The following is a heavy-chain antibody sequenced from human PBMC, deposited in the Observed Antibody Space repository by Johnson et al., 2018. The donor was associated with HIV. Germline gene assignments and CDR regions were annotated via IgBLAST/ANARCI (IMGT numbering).Heavy chain of an antibody. J-gene: IGHJ3*02. CDR2: IRWNGGTT. CDR1: GFTFDDYG. Sequence: VQLVESGGGVVRPGGSLRLSCAASGFTFDDYGMSWVRQAPGKGLEWVSGIRWNGGTTGYPDLVKGRFTISRDNAKNSLYLQMNSLRAEDTALYYCARDRGVFWSGYYSAFDIWGQGTMVTVSS. V-gene: IGHV3-20*04. CDR3: ARDRGVFWSGYYSAFDI. D-gene: IGHD3-3*01.